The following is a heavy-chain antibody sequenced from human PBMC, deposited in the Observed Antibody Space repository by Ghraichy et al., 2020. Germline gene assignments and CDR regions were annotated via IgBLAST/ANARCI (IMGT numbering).Heavy chain of an antibody. CDR1: GGSISSSSYY. CDR2: IYYSGNT. D-gene: IGHD3-22*01. Sequence: SETLSLTCTVSGGSISSSSYYWGWIRQPPGKGLEWIGTIYYSGNTYYNPSLKSRVTISIDTSKKQFSLKVSSVTAADTAVYYCARTIDDNRRQGYFDYWGQGTLVTVSS. V-gene: IGHV4-39*07. J-gene: IGHJ4*02. CDR3: ARTIDDNRRQGYFDY.